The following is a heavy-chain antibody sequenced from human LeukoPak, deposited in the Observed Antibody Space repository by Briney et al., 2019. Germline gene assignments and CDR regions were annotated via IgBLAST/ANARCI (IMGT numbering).Heavy chain of an antibody. D-gene: IGHD1-26*01. CDR2: IKQDGSEK. Sequence: GESLRLSCAASGFTFSNDWMNWVRQAPGKGLEWVANIKQDGSEKYYVDSVKGRFTISRDNAKNSLYLQMNSLRAEDTAVYYCARKWGSLDYWGQGTLVTVSS. CDR3: ARKWGSLDY. CDR1: GFTFSNDW. V-gene: IGHV3-7*04. J-gene: IGHJ4*02.